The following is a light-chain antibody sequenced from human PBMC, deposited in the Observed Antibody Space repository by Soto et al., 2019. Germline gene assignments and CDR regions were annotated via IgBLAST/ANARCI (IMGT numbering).Light chain of an antibody. CDR2: GNI. CDR3: QSYDNNLSGVI. CDR1: SSNIGAGSD. J-gene: IGLJ2*01. V-gene: IGLV1-40*01. Sequence: QPVLTQPPSVSGAPGQRVTISCTGSSSNIGAGSDVHWYQQLPGTAPRLLIYGNIIRPSGVPDRFSGSKSGTSASLAITGLQTEDEADYYCQSYDNNLSGVIFGGGTKLTVL.